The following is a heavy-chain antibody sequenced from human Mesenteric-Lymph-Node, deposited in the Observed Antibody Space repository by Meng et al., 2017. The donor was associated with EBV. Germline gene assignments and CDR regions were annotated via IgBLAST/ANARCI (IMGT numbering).Heavy chain of an antibody. J-gene: IGHJ4*02. CDR2: IFHSGGT. Sequence: VQLQESRPGLVKPSGTLSLTCAASSGSISNSNGWSWVRQPPGKGLQWIGEIFHSGGTNYNPSLKSRVTISVDKSKNQFSLKVNSLTAADTAVYYCARITFGGAIGDWGQGTLVTVSS. CDR3: ARITFGGAIGD. V-gene: IGHV4-4*02. CDR1: SGSISNSNG. D-gene: IGHD3-16*02.